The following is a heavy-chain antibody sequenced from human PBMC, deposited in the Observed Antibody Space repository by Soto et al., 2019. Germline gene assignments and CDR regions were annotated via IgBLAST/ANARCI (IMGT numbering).Heavy chain of an antibody. CDR3: ARAPRGMGAKRRPAREFDY. V-gene: IGHV4-4*02. J-gene: IGHJ4*02. Sequence: SETLSLTCAVSGGSISSSNWWSWVRQPPGKGLEWIGEIYHSGSTNYNPSLKSRVTISVDKSKNQFSLKLSSVTAADTAVYYCARAPRGMGAKRRPAREFDYWGQGTLVTVSS. CDR1: GGSISSSNW. D-gene: IGHD1-26*01. CDR2: IYHSGST.